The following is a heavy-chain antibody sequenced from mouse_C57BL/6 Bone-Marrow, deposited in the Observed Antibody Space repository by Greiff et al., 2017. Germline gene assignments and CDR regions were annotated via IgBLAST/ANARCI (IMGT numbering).Heavy chain of an antibody. CDR1: GYTFTSYW. V-gene: IGHV1-69*01. J-gene: IGHJ2*01. CDR2: IDPSDSYT. Sequence: QVQLQQPGAELVMPGASVKLSCKASGYTFTSYWMHWVKQRPGQGLEWIGEIDPSDSYTNYNPKFTGKSTLTVDTSSSTAYMQLSSLTCEEYAVYDCARGAQAPPDYWGQGTTLTVSS. D-gene: IGHD3-2*02. CDR3: ARGAQAPPDY.